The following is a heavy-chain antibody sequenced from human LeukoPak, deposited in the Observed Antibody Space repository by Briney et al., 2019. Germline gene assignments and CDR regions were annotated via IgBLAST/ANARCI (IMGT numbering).Heavy chain of an antibody. CDR3: ARDVFSGSYQFDY. CDR2: IWYDGSNK. V-gene: IGHV3-33*01. Sequence: PGGSLRLSCAASGFTFSSYGMHWVRQAPGKGLEWVAVIWYDGSNKYYADSVKGRFTISRDNSKNTLYLQMNSLRAEDTAVYYCARDVFSGSYQFDYWGQGTLVTVSS. J-gene: IGHJ4*02. CDR1: GFTFSSYG. D-gene: IGHD1-26*01.